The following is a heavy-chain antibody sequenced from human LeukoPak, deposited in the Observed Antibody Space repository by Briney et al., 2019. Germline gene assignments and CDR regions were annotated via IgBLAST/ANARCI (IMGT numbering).Heavy chain of an antibody. J-gene: IGHJ4*02. Sequence: GGSLRLSCAASGFTFSSYAMSWVRQAPGKGLEWVSAISGSGGSTYYADSVKGRFTISRDNAKNSLYLQMNSLRAEDTAVYYCARVYYYGSGDYWGQGTLVTVSS. D-gene: IGHD3-10*01. CDR3: ARVYYYGSGDY. CDR1: GFTFSSYA. V-gene: IGHV3-23*01. CDR2: ISGSGGST.